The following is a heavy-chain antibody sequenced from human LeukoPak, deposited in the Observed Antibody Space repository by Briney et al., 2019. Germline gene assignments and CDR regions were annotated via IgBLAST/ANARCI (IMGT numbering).Heavy chain of an antibody. Sequence: GASVKVSCKASGYTFTGYYMHWVRQAPGQGLEWMGWINPNSGGTNYAQKFQGRVTMTRDTSISTAYMELSRLRSDDTAVYYCARDWFTAPYGDYVRWFDPWGQGTLVTVSS. D-gene: IGHD4-17*01. CDR1: GYTFTGYY. V-gene: IGHV1-2*02. J-gene: IGHJ5*02. CDR3: ARDWFTAPYGDYVRWFDP. CDR2: INPNSGGT.